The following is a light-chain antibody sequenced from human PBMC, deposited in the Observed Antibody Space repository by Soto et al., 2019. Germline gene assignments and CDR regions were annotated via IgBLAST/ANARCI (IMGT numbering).Light chain of an antibody. J-gene: IGKJ3*01. CDR2: AAS. Sequence: DIQMTQSPSSLSASIGDRVTITCRASQDISNYLAWYQQRPGQIPDLLIYAASTLQSGVPSRFSGSGSGTDFTLTISSLQPEDVATYYCQKYNSAPRTFGPGTKVDLK. CDR3: QKYNSAPRT. CDR1: QDISNY. V-gene: IGKV1-27*01.